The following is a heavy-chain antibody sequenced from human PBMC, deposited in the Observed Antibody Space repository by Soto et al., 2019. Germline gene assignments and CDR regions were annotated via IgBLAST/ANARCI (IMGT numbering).Heavy chain of an antibody. CDR3: AREDRDRETGLVPAAIAGMDV. Sequence: QVQLVQSGAEVKKPGSSVKVSCKASGGTFSRYSITWVRQAPGHGLEWIGRIIPIFGIPTYAQKFQGRVTITADESTSTAYMELSSLRSDDTAVYYCAREDRDRETGLVPAAIAGMDVWGQGTKVTVSS. CDR1: GGTFSRYS. J-gene: IGHJ6*02. CDR2: IIPIFGIP. V-gene: IGHV1-69*08. D-gene: IGHD2-2*01.